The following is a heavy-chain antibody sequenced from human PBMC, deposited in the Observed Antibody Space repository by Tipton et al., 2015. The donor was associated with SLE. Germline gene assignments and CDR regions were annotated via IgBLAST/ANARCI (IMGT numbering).Heavy chain of an antibody. Sequence: GLVKPSETLSLTCGVSGGSFSGYAWSWIRQPPGKRLEWIGEISHSGGANYNPSLKSRATVSLDRSNNHFSLRLTSVTAADTAVYYCARGVSGYFHYCYMDVWGKGTTVTIS. CDR1: GGSFSGYA. V-gene: IGHV4-34*01. J-gene: IGHJ6*03. CDR2: ISHSGGA. CDR3: ARGVSGYFHYCYMDV. D-gene: IGHD3-16*01.